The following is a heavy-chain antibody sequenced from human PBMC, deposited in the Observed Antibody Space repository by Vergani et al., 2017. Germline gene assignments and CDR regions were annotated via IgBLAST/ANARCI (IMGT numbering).Heavy chain of an antibody. CDR2: IKQDGSEK. CDR3: ARERDSGYDSGVSDY. V-gene: IGHV3-7*03. CDR1: GFTFSSYS. Sequence: EVQLVESGGGLVKPGGSLRLSCAASGFTFSSYSMSWVRQAPGKGLEWVANIKQDGSEKYYVDSVKGRFTISRDNAKNSLYLQMNSLRAEDTAVYYCARERDSGYDSGVSDYWGQGTLVTVSS. D-gene: IGHD5-12*01. J-gene: IGHJ4*01.